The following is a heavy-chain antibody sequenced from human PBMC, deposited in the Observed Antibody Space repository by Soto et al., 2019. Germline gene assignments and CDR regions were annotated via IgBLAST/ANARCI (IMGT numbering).Heavy chain of an antibody. CDR2: ISYDGSNK. D-gene: IGHD3-16*02. J-gene: IGHJ4*02. CDR1: GFTFSSYA. V-gene: IGHV3-30-3*01. Sequence: PGGSLRLSCAASGFTFSSYAMHWVRQAPGKGLEWVAVISYDGSNKYYADSVKGRFTISRDNSKNTLYLQMNSLRAEDTAVYYCASSVGELSLPNYFDCWGQGTLVTVSS. CDR3: ASSVGELSLPNYFDC.